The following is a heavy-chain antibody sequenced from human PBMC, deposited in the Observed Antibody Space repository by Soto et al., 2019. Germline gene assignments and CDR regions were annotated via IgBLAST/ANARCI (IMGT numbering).Heavy chain of an antibody. Sequence: QLQLQESGPGLVKPSETLSLTCTVSGGSISSSSYYWGWIRQPPGKGLEWIGSIYYSGSTYYNPSLKSRVTLSVDTSKNQFSLKLSSVTAADTAVYYCAVHYDFWSGYYMGRAFDIWGQGTMVTVSS. CDR1: GGSISSSSYY. J-gene: IGHJ3*02. V-gene: IGHV4-39*01. CDR3: AVHYDFWSGYYMGRAFDI. CDR2: IYYSGST. D-gene: IGHD3-3*01.